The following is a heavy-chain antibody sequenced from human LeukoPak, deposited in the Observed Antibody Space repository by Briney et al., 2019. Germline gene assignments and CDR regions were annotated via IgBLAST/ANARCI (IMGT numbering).Heavy chain of an antibody. CDR3: ARDRESGSYPPYFDY. V-gene: IGHV4-30-2*01. D-gene: IGHD1-26*01. CDR2: IYHSGST. Sequence: SETLSLTCTVSGGSISSGGYYWSWIRQPPGKGLEWIGYIYHSGSTYYNPSLKSRVTISVDRSKNQFSLKLSSVTAADTAVYYCARDRESGSYPPYFDYRGQGTLVTVSS. CDR1: GGSISSGGYY. J-gene: IGHJ4*02.